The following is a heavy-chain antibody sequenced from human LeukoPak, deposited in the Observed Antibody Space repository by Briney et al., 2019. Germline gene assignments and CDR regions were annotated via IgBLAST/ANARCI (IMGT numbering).Heavy chain of an antibody. D-gene: IGHD3-22*01. Sequence: ASVKVSCKASGYTFTSYYMHWVRQAPGQGLEWMGWINPNSGRTNYAQKFQGRVTMTGDTSISTAYMELTRPTSDDTAVYYCARGTYYDSSAYSGVRLFDYWGQGTLVTVSS. V-gene: IGHV1-2*02. CDR3: ARGTYYDSSAYSGVRLFDY. CDR2: INPNSGRT. J-gene: IGHJ4*02. CDR1: GYTFTSYY.